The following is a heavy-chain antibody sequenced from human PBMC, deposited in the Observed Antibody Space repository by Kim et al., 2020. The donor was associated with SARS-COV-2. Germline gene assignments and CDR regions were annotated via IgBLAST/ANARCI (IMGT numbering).Heavy chain of an antibody. CDR2: IYSNGDT. Sequence: GGSLRLSCAVSEFSVGSNFMTWVRQAPGRGLEWVSLIYSNGDTDYAHSVRGRFTISRDSSKNALFLQMNSLRVEDSAIYYCARKTDSAGHGAFWGRGTLVTVFS. CDR1: EFSVGSNF. J-gene: IGHJ4*02. V-gene: IGHV3-53*01. D-gene: IGHD2-15*01. CDR3: ARKTDSAGHGAF.